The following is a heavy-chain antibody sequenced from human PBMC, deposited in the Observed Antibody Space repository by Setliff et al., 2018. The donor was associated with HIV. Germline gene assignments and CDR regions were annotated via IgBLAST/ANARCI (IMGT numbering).Heavy chain of an antibody. CDR1: GYTFSDYYA. J-gene: IGHJ4*02. Sequence: ASVKVSCKASGYTFSDYYAMHWVRQAPGQRLEWMGWINAGNGDTKYSQKFQGRVSITRDTSASKAYLELSSLRSEDTAVYYCARGRLRNYFDYWGQGTLVTVSS. V-gene: IGHV1-3*01. D-gene: IGHD2-8*01. CDR3: ARGRLRNYFDY. CDR2: INAGNGDT.